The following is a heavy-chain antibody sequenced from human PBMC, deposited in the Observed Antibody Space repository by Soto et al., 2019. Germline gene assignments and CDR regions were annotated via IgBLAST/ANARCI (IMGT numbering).Heavy chain of an antibody. D-gene: IGHD2-8*01. CDR2: IDHSGIT. CDR1: GGSFSGFY. J-gene: IGHJ4*02. V-gene: IGHV4-34*04. CDR3: ARGVGVTLAVQGGAPDKNYFDS. Sequence: PSETLSLTCAVSGGSFSGFYWSWIRQSSGKGLEWIGEIDHSGITNHNTALKSRATMSVDTSKNQFSLKLRSVTAADTAVYYCARGVGVTLAVQGGAPDKNYFDSWSQGTLVTVS.